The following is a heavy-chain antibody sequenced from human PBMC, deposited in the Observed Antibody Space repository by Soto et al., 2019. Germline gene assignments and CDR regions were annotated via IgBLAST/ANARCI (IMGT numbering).Heavy chain of an antibody. CDR2: IIPIFGTA. J-gene: IGHJ6*02. CDR1: GGTFSSYA. CDR3: ARDVIHSATIYRDYYYYYGMDV. Sequence: QVQLVQSGAEVKKPGSSVKVSCKASGGTFSSYAISWVRQAPGQGIEWMGGIIPIFGTANYAQKFPGRITSTTDESTSTADMERSSLRSEDTAVYYCARDVIHSATIYRDYYYYYGMDVWGQGTTVTVSS. V-gene: IGHV1-69*05. D-gene: IGHD3-10*01.